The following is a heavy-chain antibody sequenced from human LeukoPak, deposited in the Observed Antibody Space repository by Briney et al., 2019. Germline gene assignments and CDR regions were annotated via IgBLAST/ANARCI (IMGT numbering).Heavy chain of an antibody. CDR3: AKDRGQAPPDY. J-gene: IGHJ4*02. CDR1: GFTFSSYA. V-gene: IGHV3-30*04. CDR2: ISYDGSNK. Sequence: PGGSLRLSCAASGFTFSSYAMHWVRQAPGKGLEWVAVISYDGSNKYYADSVKGRFTISRDNSKNTLYLQMNSLRAEDTAVYYCAKDRGQAPPDYWGQGTLVTVSS.